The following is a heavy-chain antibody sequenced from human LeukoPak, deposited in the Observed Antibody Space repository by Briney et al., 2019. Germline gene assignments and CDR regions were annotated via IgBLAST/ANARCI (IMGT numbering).Heavy chain of an antibody. V-gene: IGHV4-59*01. CDR3: ARDLSGYSGYDG. CDR1: GGSISSYY. D-gene: IGHD5-12*01. CDR2: IYYSGST. Sequence: SETLSLTCTVSGGSISSYYWSWIRQPPGKGLEWIGYIYYSGSTNYNPSLKSRVTISVDTSKNQFSLKLSSVTAADTAVYYCARDLSGYSGYDGWGQGTLVTVSS. J-gene: IGHJ4*02.